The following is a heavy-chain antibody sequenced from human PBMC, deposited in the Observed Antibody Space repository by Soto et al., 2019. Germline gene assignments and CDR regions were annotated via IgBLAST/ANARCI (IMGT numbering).Heavy chain of an antibody. CDR1: GYTFTSYY. Sequence: ASVKVSCKASGYTFTSYYMHWVRQAPGQGLEWMGIINPSGGSTSYAQKFQGRVTMTRDTSTSTVYMELSSLRSEDTAVCYCARGRTNHYSQDAFDIWGQGTMVTVSS. CDR3: ARGRTNHYSQDAFDI. J-gene: IGHJ3*02. V-gene: IGHV1-46*01. CDR2: INPSGGST. D-gene: IGHD2-15*01.